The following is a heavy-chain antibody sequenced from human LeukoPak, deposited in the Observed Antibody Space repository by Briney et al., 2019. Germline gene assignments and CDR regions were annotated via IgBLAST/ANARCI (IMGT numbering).Heavy chain of an antibody. CDR3: ARENSSGWWGGIDY. CDR2: INPNSGGT. V-gene: IGHV1-2*02. J-gene: IGHJ4*02. D-gene: IGHD6-19*01. Sequence: ASVKVSCKASGYTFTGYYMHWVRQAPGQGLEWMGWINPNSGGTNYAQKFQGRATMTRDTSISTAYMELSRLRSDDTAVYYCARENSSGWWGGIDYWGQGTLVTVSS. CDR1: GYTFTGYY.